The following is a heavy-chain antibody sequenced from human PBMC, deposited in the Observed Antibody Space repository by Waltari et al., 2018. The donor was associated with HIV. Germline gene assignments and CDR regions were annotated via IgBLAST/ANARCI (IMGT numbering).Heavy chain of an antibody. CDR3: LRGPRVTIFWAGGPDY. J-gene: IGHJ4*02. Sequence: QILLHQWGAGLLKPSEPLSLNCAVYGESLSDYYWTWIRQPPGKGLEWIGEITESGHTHYNPSLKSRITMFVDTSKRQFSLRLTSVTGADAATYYCLRGPRVTIFWAGGPDYWGQGTQVTVSS. V-gene: IGHV4-34*01. CDR1: GESLSDYY. CDR2: ITESGHT. D-gene: IGHD3-16*01.